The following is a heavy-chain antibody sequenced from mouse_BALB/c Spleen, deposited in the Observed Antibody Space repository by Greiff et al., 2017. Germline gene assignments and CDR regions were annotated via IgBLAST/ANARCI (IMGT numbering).Heavy chain of an antibody. Sequence: EVKLQESGPGLVKPSQSLSLTCTVTGYSITSDYAWNWIRQFPGNKLEWMGYISYSGSTSYNPSLKSRISITRDTSKNQFFLQLNSVTTEDTATYYCARKLGYAMDYWGQGTSVTVSS. D-gene: IGHD4-1*01. V-gene: IGHV3-2*02. CDR3: ARKLGYAMDY. CDR1: GYSITSDYA. J-gene: IGHJ4*01. CDR2: ISYSGST.